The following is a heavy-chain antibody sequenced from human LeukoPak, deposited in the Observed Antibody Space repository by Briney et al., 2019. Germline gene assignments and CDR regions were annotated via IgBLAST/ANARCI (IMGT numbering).Heavy chain of an antibody. D-gene: IGHD2-15*01. CDR2: IYNSEIT. CDR1: GAAITDYY. Sequence: SETLSLPCTVSGAAITDYYGSWIRQAPGKGLEFIGYIYNSEITNYNPSLTSRVTMSVDTSKNQFSLKLKSMTAADTAVYYCAKGGGSSFRGDYNYYHMDVWGKGTTVTVSS. J-gene: IGHJ6*03. V-gene: IGHV4-59*01. CDR3: AKGGGSSFRGDYNYYHMDV.